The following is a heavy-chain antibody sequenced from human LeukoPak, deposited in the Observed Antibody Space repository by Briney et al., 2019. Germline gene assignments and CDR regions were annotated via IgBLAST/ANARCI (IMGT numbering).Heavy chain of an antibody. J-gene: IGHJ5*02. Sequence: SETLSLTCTVSGASITTYYWSWIRQPPGKGLEWIGYIYYSGSTNYNPSLRSRLTTSLDTSKNQFSLKLSSVTAADTAVYYCARGRGGGGSSNNWLDPWGQGSLVIVSS. D-gene: IGHD2-15*01. CDR3: ARGRGGGGSSNNWLDP. CDR2: IYYSGST. CDR1: GASITTYY. V-gene: IGHV4-59*01.